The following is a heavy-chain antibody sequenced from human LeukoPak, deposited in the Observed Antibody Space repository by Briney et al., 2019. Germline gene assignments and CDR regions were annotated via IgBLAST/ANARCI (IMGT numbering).Heavy chain of an antibody. CDR3: ARDPIAAAGSDY. Sequence: PGGSLRLSCAASGFTVSSNYMSWVRQAPGKGLEWVSVIYSGGSTYYADSVKGRFTISRDNSKNTLYLQMNSLRAEDTAVYYCARDPIAAAGSDYWGQGTLVTVPS. J-gene: IGHJ4*02. V-gene: IGHV3-66*01. CDR2: IYSGGST. CDR1: GFTVSSNY. D-gene: IGHD6-13*01.